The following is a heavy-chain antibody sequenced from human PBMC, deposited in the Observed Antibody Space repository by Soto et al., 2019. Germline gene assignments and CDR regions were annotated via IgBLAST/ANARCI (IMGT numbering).Heavy chain of an antibody. Sequence: SETLSLTCTVSGGSISNYYWSWIRQPPGKGLEWIGYIYYTGSTNYNPSLQSRVTVSVDRPKNQFSLKLTSVTDADTAIYYCARLGNTSSLAWYYYYMDVWGKGTTVTVSS. CDR3: ARLGNTSSLAWYYYYMDV. CDR1: GGSISNYY. J-gene: IGHJ6*03. D-gene: IGHD6-6*01. CDR2: IYYTGST. V-gene: IGHV4-59*08.